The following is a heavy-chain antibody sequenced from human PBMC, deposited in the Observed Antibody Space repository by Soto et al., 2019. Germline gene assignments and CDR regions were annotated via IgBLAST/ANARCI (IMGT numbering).Heavy chain of an antibody. Sequence: EVQLVESGGGLVQPGRSLRLSCAASGFTFSSYSMNWVRQAPGKGLEWVSYISSSSSTIYYADSVKGRFTISRDNAKNSLYLQLNRLRAEDTAVYYGARDRLVAPYYYYGMDVWGQGTTVTVSS. CDR3: ARDRLVAPYYYYGMDV. V-gene: IGHV3-48*01. CDR2: ISSSSSTI. CDR1: GFTFSSYS. D-gene: IGHD2-15*01. J-gene: IGHJ6*02.